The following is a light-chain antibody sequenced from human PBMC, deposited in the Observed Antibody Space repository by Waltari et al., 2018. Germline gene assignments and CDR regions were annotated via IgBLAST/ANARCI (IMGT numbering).Light chain of an antibody. CDR1: SGSIASNY. CDR2: EDN. CDR3: QSYDSSNPWV. Sequence: NFMLTQPHSVSESPGKTVTISCTRSSGSIASNYVQWYQQRPGSAPTTVIYEDNQRPSGVPGRFSGSIDSSSNSASLTISGLKTEDEADYYGQSYDSSNPWVFGGGTKLTVL. V-gene: IGLV6-57*03. J-gene: IGLJ3*02.